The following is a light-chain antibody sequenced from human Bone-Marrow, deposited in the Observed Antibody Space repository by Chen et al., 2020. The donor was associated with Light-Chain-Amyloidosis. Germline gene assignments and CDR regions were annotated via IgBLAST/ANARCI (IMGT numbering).Light chain of an antibody. V-gene: IGLV3-21*02. CDR1: NIGSTS. CDR2: DDS. Sequence: SYVLTQPSSVSVAPGQTATIAWGGNNIGSTSVHWYQQTPGQAPLLVVYDDSDRPSGIPERLSGFTSGQADTLPISRVEAGDEADYYWQVWDRSSDRPVFGGGTKLTVL. CDR3: QVWDRSSDRPV. J-gene: IGLJ3*02.